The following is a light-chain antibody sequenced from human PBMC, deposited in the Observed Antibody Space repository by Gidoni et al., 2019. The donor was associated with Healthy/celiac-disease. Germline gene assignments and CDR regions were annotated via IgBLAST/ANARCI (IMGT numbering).Light chain of an antibody. V-gene: IGKV4-1*01. J-gene: IGKJ3*01. CDR2: WAS. CDR3: QQYYSTPS. Sequence: DIVMTQSPDSLAVFLRERATINCKSSQSVLYSSNNKNYLAWYQQKPGQPPKLLIYWASTRESGVPDRFSGSGSGTDFTLTISSLQAEDVAVYYCQQYYSTPSFGPGTKVDIK. CDR1: QSVLYSSNNKNY.